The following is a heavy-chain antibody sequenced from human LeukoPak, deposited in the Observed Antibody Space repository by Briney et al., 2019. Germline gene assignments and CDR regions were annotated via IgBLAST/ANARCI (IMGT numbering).Heavy chain of an antibody. CDR3: ATLSRGTIFGV. D-gene: IGHD3-3*01. V-gene: IGHV3-74*01. CDR1: GFTFSSYW. J-gene: IGHJ4*02. Sequence: PGGSLRLSCAASGFTFSSYWMHWVRQAPGKGLVWVSRINSDGSSTSYADSVKGRFTISRDNAENTLYLQMNSLRAEDTAVYYCATLSRGTIFGVWGQGTLVTVSS. CDR2: INSDGSST.